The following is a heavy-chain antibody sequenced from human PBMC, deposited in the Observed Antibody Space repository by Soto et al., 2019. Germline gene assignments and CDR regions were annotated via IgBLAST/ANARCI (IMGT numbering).Heavy chain of an antibody. Sequence: ASVKVSCKASGYTFTSYAMHWVRQAPGQRLEWMGWINAGNGKTNYADSVKGRVTISRDNSKDTVYLQMNSLRAEDTAVYYCAKDTYYYSSSGYYVFDSWGQGTLVTVSS. CDR2: INAGNGKT. J-gene: IGHJ4*02. CDR1: GYTFTSYA. CDR3: AKDTYYYSSSGYYVFDS. V-gene: IGHV1-3*01. D-gene: IGHD3-22*01.